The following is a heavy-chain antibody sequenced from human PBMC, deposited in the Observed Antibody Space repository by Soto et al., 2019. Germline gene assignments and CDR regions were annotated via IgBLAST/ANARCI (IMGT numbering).Heavy chain of an antibody. CDR2: INVATGNT. CDR1: GYPFTTYA. V-gene: IGHV1-3*01. J-gene: IGHJ4*01. Sequence: QVRLVQSGAEVKKPGASVKVSCKASGYPFTTYAIQWLRQAPRQGLEWVGWINVATGNTEYAQKFQGRVTITRDTSATTAYLELSSLKSEDTAVYFCARGYQLSWGGSWRYWGHGTLVSVSS. D-gene: IGHD2-2*01. CDR3: ARGYQLSWGGSWRY.